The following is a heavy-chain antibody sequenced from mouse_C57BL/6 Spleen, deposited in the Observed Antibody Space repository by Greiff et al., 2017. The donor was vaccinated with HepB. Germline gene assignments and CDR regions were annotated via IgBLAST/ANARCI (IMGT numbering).Heavy chain of an antibody. J-gene: IGHJ4*01. CDR3: ARPSKAMDY. CDR2: IYPGDGDT. V-gene: IGHV1-82*01. CDR1: GYAFSSSW. Sequence: LVKPGASVKISCKASGYAFSSSWMNWVKQRPGKGLEWIGRIYPGDGDTNYNGKFKGKATLTADKSSSTAYMQLSSLTSEDSAVYFCARPSKAMDYWGQGTSVTVSS.